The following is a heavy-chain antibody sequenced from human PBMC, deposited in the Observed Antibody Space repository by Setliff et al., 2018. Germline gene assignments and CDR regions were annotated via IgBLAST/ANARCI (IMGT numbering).Heavy chain of an antibody. CDR3: ARPLEESFGGVRDSDAFDV. Sequence: SETLSLTCTVSGGSIRSSYYYWGWIRQPPGKGLEWIGSIYYGSTHFNPSLKSRVAISXXXSKNLLXXXXXXXXXXXXXXYXCARPLEESFGGVRDSDAFDVWGQGTMVTVSS. J-gene: IGHJ3*01. V-gene: IGHV4-39*01. D-gene: IGHD3-16*01. CDR1: GGSIRSSYYY. CDR2: IYYGST.